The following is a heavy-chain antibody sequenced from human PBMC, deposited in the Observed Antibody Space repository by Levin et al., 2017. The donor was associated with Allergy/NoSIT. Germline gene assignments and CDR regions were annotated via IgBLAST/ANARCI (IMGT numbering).Heavy chain of an antibody. CDR3: ARVDSDTGYSSSWYVWDYYYGMDV. CDR1: GFTFSSYG. Sequence: GGSLRLSCAASGFTFSSYGMHWVRQAPGKGLEWVAVIWYDGSNKYYADSVKGRFTISRDNSKNTLYLQMNSLRAEDTAVYYCARVDSDTGYSSSWYVWDYYYGMDVWGQGTTVTVSS. CDR2: IWYDGSNK. D-gene: IGHD6-13*01. J-gene: IGHJ6*02. V-gene: IGHV3-33*01.